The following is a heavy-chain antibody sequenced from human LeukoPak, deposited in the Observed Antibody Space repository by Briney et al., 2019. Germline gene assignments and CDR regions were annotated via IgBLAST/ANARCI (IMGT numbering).Heavy chain of an antibody. D-gene: IGHD3-3*01. J-gene: IGHJ4*02. CDR3: ARVGSVTNFGVVSYYFDY. V-gene: IGHV5-51*01. Sequence: PGESLKISCKASGYSFDYYWIAWVRQMPGNGLEWMGIIYPDDSDSTYSPSFQGQVTISVDKSINTAYLQWSSLKASNTAIYYGARVGSVTNFGVVSYYFDYWGQGTLVTVSS. CDR2: IYPDDSDS. CDR1: GYSFDYYW.